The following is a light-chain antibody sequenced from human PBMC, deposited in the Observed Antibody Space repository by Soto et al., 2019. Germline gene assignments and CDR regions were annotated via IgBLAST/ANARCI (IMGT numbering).Light chain of an antibody. V-gene: IGKV1-5*01. Sequence: DMQITHSPSTLSASVLYRVSITCRASQSIRYWVAWYQHKPGKAPKLLIYDASTLESGVPTRFSGSGSGTEFTLTISSLHPDDFATYYCQQYNILSTFGQGTKVDIK. CDR3: QQYNILST. J-gene: IGKJ1*01. CDR2: DAS. CDR1: QSIRYW.